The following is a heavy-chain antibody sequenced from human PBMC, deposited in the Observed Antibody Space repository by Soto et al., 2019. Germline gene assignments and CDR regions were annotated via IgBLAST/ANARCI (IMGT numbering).Heavy chain of an antibody. D-gene: IGHD3-10*01. Sequence: ASVKVSCKASGYTFTGYYMHWVRQAPGQGLEWMGWINPNSGGTYYAQKFQGWVTMTRDTSISTAYMELSRLRSDDTAVYYCARGFDYYGSGSYYFPGRATNWYFDLWGRGTLVTVSS. CDR1: GYTFTGYY. CDR3: ARGFDYYGSGSYYFPGRATNWYFDL. J-gene: IGHJ2*01. CDR2: INPNSGGT. V-gene: IGHV1-2*04.